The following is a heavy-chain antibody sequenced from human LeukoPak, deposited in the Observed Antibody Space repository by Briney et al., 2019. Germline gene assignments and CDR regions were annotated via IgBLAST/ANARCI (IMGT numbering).Heavy chain of an antibody. CDR1: GGSISSYY. J-gene: IGHJ6*02. D-gene: IGHD2-2*01. V-gene: IGHV4-59*08. Sequence: PSETLSLTCTVSGGSISSYYWSWIRQPPGKGLEWIGYIYYSGSTNYNPSLKSRVTISVDTSKNQFSLKLSSVTAADTAVYYCARHWCTSCYVPEYYYGMDVWGQGTTVTVSS. CDR3: ARHWCTSCYVPEYYYGMDV. CDR2: IYYSGST.